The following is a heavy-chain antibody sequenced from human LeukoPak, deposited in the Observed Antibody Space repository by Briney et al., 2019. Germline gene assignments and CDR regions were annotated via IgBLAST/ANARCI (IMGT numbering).Heavy chain of an antibody. D-gene: IGHD4-11*01. J-gene: IGHJ4*02. CDR2: ISYDGSNK. V-gene: IGHV3-30*18. Sequence: GGSLRLSCAASGFTFSSYGMHWVRQAPGKGLEWVAVISYDGSNKYYADSVKGRFTISRDNSKNTLYLQMNSLRAEDTAVYYCAKRTLRGGGATVTHFDYWGQGTLVTVSS. CDR1: GFTFSSYG. CDR3: AKRTLRGGGATVTHFDY.